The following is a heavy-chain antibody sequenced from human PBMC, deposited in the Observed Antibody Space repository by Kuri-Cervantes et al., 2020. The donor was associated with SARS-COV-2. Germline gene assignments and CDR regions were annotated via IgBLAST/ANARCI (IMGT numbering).Heavy chain of an antibody. Sequence: GSLRLSCTVSGASIRSYYWRWLRQPAGKGLEWVGRIYISGSTDSNPSLKTRVTMSIDTSKNQFSLKLRSVTAADTAVYYCARHNYDFWSGPVDYWGQGTLVTVSS. CDR1: GASIRSYY. CDR2: IYISGST. D-gene: IGHD3-3*01. J-gene: IGHJ4*01. CDR3: ARHNYDFWSGPVDY. V-gene: IGHV4-4*07.